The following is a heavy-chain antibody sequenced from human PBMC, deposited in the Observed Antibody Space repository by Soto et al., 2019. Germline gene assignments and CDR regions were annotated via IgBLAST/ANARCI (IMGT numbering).Heavy chain of an antibody. CDR1: GGSTTSGAYY. CDR2: INYRGTT. CDR3: ARVSATGTRWFDP. J-gene: IGHJ5*02. V-gene: IGHV4-31*03. D-gene: IGHD6-13*01. Sequence: QVRLQESGPGLVKPSQTLSLTCTVSGGSTTSGAYYWGWVRQQPGKGPEWIVYINYRGTTYYNPSIKSRVTMSIDTSKNYFSLNVTSLSAADTAVYYCARVSATGTRWFDPWGQGTLVTVSS.